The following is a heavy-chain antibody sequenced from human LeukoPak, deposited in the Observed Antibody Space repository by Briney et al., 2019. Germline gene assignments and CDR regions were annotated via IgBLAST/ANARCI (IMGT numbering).Heavy chain of an antibody. CDR1: GFTFSSYW. CDR3: ARSAAVPAADC. V-gene: IGHV3-74*03. J-gene: IGHJ4*02. D-gene: IGHD2-2*01. CDR2: INSDGSST. Sequence: PGGFLRLSCAASGFTFSSYWMHWVRQAPGKGLVWVSRINSDGSSTKYADSVKGRFTISRDNAKNTLYLQMNSLRAEDTAVYYCARSAAVPAADCWGQGTLVTVSS.